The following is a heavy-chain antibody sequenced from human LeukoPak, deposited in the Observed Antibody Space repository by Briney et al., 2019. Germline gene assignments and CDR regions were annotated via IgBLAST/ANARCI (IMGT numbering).Heavy chain of an antibody. CDR1: GFTFSSYW. V-gene: IGHV3-7*01. Sequence: SGGSLRLSCAASGFTFSSYWMSWVRQAPGKGLEWVANIKQDGSEKYYVDSVKGRFTISRDNAKNSLYLQMNSLRAEDTAVYYCARDPGQEWELVPDYWGQGTLVTVSS. D-gene: IGHD1-26*01. CDR2: IKQDGSEK. J-gene: IGHJ4*02. CDR3: ARDPGQEWELVPDY.